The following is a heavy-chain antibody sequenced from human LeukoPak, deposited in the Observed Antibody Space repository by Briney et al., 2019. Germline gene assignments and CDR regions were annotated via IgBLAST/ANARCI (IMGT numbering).Heavy chain of an antibody. Sequence: SSETLSLTCTVSGGSISSSSYYWGWIRQPPGKGLEWIGSIYYSGSTYYNPSLKSRVTISVDTSKNQFSLKLSSVTAADTAVYYCARERITMVRGVSNYFDYWGQGTLVTVSS. CDR2: IYYSGST. CDR1: GGSISSSSYY. V-gene: IGHV4-39*02. D-gene: IGHD3-10*01. J-gene: IGHJ4*02. CDR3: ARERITMVRGVSNYFDY.